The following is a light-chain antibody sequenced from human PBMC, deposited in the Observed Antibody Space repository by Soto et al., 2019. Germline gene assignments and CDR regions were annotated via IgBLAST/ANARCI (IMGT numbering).Light chain of an antibody. CDR3: QQYGSSPWT. Sequence: IVMTHSPDSLAVSLGERATIHCKSSQIVLYSSKNKNFLTWYQQNPGQPPKLPIYWASTRESGVPERFTGSGSGTDFTLTISRLEPEDFAVYYCQQYGSSPWTFGQGTKVDIK. V-gene: IGKV4-1*01. CDR1: QIVLYSSKNKNF. CDR2: WAS. J-gene: IGKJ1*01.